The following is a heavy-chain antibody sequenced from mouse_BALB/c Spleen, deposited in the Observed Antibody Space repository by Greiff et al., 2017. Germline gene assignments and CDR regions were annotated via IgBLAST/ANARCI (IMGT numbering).Heavy chain of an antibody. CDR2: ISSGGSYT. V-gene: IGHV5-9-4*01. J-gene: IGHJ3*01. CDR1: GFTFSSYA. CDR3: ARHSYRYDGGTWFAY. D-gene: IGHD2-14*01. Sequence: EVQGVESGGGLVKPGGSLKLSCAASGFTFSSYAMSWVRQSPEKRLEWVAEISSGGSYTYYPDTVTGRFTISRDNAKNTLYLEMSSLRSEDTAMYYCARHSYRYDGGTWFAYWGQGTLVTVSA.